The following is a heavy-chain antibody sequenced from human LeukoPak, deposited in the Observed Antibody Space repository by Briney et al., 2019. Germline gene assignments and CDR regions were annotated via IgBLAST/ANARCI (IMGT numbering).Heavy chain of an antibody. Sequence: ASVKVSCKASGYTFTDYYMHWVRQAPGQGLEWMGWINPESGGTKYAQRFQGRVTMTRDTSVTTVYIEVSRLTSVDTAVYYCARKYDFWSGSYTLDFDSWGQGTLVTVSS. V-gene: IGHV1-2*02. CDR2: INPESGGT. D-gene: IGHD3-3*01. CDR3: ARKYDFWSGSYTLDFDS. CDR1: GYTFTDYY. J-gene: IGHJ4*02.